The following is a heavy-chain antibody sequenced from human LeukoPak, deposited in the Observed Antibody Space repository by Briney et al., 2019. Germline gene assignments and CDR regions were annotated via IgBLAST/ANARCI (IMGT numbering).Heavy chain of an antibody. J-gene: IGHJ4*02. CDR3: AGPHCSGGSCYSWALY. V-gene: IGHV4-30-2*01. D-gene: IGHD2-15*01. CDR1: GGSISSGGYS. Sequence: PSQTLSLTCAVSGGSISSGGYSWSWIRQPPGKGLEWIGYIYHSGSTYYNPSLKSRVTISVDRSKNQFSLKLSSVTAADTAVYYCAGPHCSGGSCYSWALYWGQGTLVTVSS. CDR2: IYHSGST.